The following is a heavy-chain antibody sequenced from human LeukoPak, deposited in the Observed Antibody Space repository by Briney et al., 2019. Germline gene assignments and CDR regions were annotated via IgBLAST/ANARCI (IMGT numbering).Heavy chain of an antibody. D-gene: IGHD3-10*01. V-gene: IGHV3-11*04. Sequence: PGGSLRLSCAASGFTFSDYYMSWIRQAPGKGLEGVSYISSSGSTIYYADSVKGRFTISRDNAKKSLYLEMNSLRAEDTAVYYCARVLGDGSGSYYRHFDYWGRGTLVTVSS. CDR3: ARVLGDGSGSYYRHFDY. CDR2: ISSSGSTI. J-gene: IGHJ4*02. CDR1: GFTFSDYY.